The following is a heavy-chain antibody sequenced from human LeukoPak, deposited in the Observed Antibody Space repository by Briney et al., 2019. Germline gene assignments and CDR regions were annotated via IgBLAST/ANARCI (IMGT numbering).Heavy chain of an antibody. CDR1: GGSISSYY. CDR2: IYYSGST. J-gene: IGHJ4*02. V-gene: IGHV4-59*01. Sequence: SETLSLTCTVSGGSISSYYWSWIRQPPGKGLEWIGYIYYSGSTNYNPSLKSRVTISVDTSKNQFSLKLSSVTAADTAVYYCARSQQWLASYYFDYWGQGTLVTVSS. D-gene: IGHD6-19*01. CDR3: ARSQQWLASYYFDY.